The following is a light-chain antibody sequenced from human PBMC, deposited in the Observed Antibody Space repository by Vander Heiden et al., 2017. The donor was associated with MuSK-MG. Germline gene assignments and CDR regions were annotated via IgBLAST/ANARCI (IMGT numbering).Light chain of an antibody. CDR3: QQYNNWPPLT. Sequence: IVMTQSPATLSVSPGETATLSSTATQSVSSNLAWYQQKPGQAPRLLIYGASTRATGIPARFSGSGSGTEFTLTISSRQSEDFAVYYCQQYNNWPPLTFGGGTKVEIK. V-gene: IGKV3-15*01. CDR1: QSVSSN. J-gene: IGKJ4*01. CDR2: GAS.